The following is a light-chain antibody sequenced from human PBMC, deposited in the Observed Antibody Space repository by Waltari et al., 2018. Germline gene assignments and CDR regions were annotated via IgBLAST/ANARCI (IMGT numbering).Light chain of an antibody. CDR1: SLRSYY. CDR3: NSRDSSGNHLV. Sequence: SSELTQDPAVSVALGQTVRITCQGDSLRSYYVSWYQQKPGQAPVLVIYGKNNGPSAIPDRFSGSSSGNTASLTITGAQAEDEADYYCNSRDSSGNHLVFGTGTKVTVL. CDR2: GKN. J-gene: IGLJ1*01. V-gene: IGLV3-19*01.